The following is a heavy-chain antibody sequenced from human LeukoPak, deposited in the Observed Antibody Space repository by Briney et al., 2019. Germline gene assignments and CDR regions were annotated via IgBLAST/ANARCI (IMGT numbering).Heavy chain of an antibody. D-gene: IGHD2-2*01. CDR1: GFTVSSNY. Sequence: GGSLRLSCAASGFTVSSNYMSWVRQAPGKGLEWVSVIYSGGSTYYADSVKGRFTISRDNSKNTLYPQMNSLRAEDTAVYYCAREVNCSSTSCFGLYDYWGQGTLVTVSS. CDR3: AREVNCSSTSCFGLYDY. V-gene: IGHV3-66*01. CDR2: IYSGGST. J-gene: IGHJ4*02.